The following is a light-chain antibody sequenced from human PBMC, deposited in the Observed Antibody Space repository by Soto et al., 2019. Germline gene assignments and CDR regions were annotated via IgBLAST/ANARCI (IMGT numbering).Light chain of an antibody. V-gene: IGKV1-9*01. J-gene: IGKJ1*01. CDR3: QQSNSIPCT. CDR1: QGIDTS. Sequence: DIATSSCRASQGIDTSLAWYQQKPGRAPKLLIYAASTFQSGVPSRFSGSGSGTDFTLTVTSLQPEDFATYYCQQSNSIPCTFGQGTKVDIK. CDR2: AAS.